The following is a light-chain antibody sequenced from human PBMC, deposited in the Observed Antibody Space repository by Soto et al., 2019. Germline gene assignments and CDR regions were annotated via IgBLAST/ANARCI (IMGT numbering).Light chain of an antibody. J-gene: IGKJ2*01. CDR1: QGIRNY. V-gene: IGKV1-27*01. CDR2: AAS. Sequence: IQMTQSPSSLSAFVGDRVTITCRASQGIRNYLAWYQQKPGKVPKLLIYAASTLQSGVPSRFSGSGSGTDFTLTINSLQPEGFATYSRQKYYSAPSTFGQGTKLEIK. CDR3: QKYYSAPST.